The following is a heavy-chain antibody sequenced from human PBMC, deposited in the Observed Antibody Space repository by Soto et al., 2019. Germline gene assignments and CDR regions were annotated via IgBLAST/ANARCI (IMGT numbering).Heavy chain of an antibody. CDR1: GFTFSSCS. CDR2: ISSSSSTI. J-gene: IGHJ6*02. D-gene: IGHD4-17*01. V-gene: IGHV3-48*02. CDR3: ARDMGDGHYDHPFGYYYYYGMDV. Sequence: PGGSLRLSCAASGFTFSSCSMNWVRQAPGKGLEWVSYISSSSSTIYYADSVKGRFTISRDNAKNSLYLQMNSLRDEDTAVYYCARDMGDGHYDHPFGYYYYYGMDVWGQGTTVTVSS.